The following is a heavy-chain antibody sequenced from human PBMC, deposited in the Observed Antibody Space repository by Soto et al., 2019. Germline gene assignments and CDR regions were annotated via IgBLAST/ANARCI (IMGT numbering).Heavy chain of an antibody. D-gene: IGHD2-2*01. CDR2: ISYSGSI. Sequence: QVQLQESGPGLVKPSETLSLTCIVSGDSVSSYYWSWIRQPPGKGLEWIGYISYSGSIKYNPSLESRVTMSVDTSKNQLSLKLNSVTAADTAVYYCASADSTPDYFDYWGQGTLVTVSS. CDR3: ASADSTPDYFDY. CDR1: GDSVSSYY. V-gene: IGHV4-59*02. J-gene: IGHJ4*02.